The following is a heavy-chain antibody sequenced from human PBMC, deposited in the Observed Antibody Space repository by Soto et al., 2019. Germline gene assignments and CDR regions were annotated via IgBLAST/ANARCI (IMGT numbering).Heavy chain of an antibody. V-gene: IGHV4-39*01. J-gene: IGHJ2*01. CDR3: ARSAIATHWFFDL. CDR1: GGPIIISSFY. Sequence: SETLSLTCTVSGGPIIISSFYWGWIRQAPGKGLEWLATIYYTGYTYHNPSLKSHVTISVDTSKDQFSLKLTSVTAADTALYYCARSAIATHWFFDLWGRGTLVTVSS. CDR2: IYYTGYT. D-gene: IGHD5-18*01.